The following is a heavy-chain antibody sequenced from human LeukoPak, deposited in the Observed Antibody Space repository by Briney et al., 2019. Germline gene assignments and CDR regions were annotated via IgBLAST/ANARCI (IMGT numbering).Heavy chain of an antibody. CDR3: GREDRFGYNYAYGLDV. CDR1: GFTFSSYW. D-gene: IGHD5-18*01. CDR2: IDTDGSDT. J-gene: IGHJ6*02. V-gene: IGHV3-74*01. Sequence: GGSLRLSCAASGFTFSSYWMYWVRQAPGKGLVWVSRIDTDGSDTTYADSVKGRFTISRDNAKNTLYLQMSSLRAEDTAVYYCGREDRFGYNYAYGLDVWGPGTTVTVS.